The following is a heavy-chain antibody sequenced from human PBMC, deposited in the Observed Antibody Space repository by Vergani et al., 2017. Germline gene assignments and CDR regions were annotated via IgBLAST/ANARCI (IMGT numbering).Heavy chain of an antibody. J-gene: IGHJ6*03. CDR3: ARVNTETNGHLYYYYYMDV. Sequence: QVQLQQWGGGLLKPSETLSLTCVVNGGSFTSYHWTWIRQSPGEGLEWVGDIDHTGRPDYNPSLKSRLTMSGDESRNQFSLTLNSVTATDTAIYFCARVNTETNGHLYYYYYMDVWGQGTAVTVS. CDR2: IDHTGRP. V-gene: IGHV4-34*01. CDR1: GGSFTSYH. D-gene: IGHD4-11*01.